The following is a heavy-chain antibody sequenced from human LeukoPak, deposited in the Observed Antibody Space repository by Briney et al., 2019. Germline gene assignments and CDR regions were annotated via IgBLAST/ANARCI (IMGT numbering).Heavy chain of an antibody. D-gene: IGHD4-17*01. J-gene: IGHJ6*02. V-gene: IGHV3-33*01. Sequence: PGGPLRLSCAASGFTFSSYGMHWVRQAPGKGLEWVAVIWYDGSNKYYADSVKGRFTISRDNSKNTLYLQMNSLRAEDTAVYYCARARYVDDYGDYVPRYYYGMDVWGQGTTVTVSS. CDR1: GFTFSSYG. CDR2: IWYDGSNK. CDR3: ARARYVDDYGDYVPRYYYGMDV.